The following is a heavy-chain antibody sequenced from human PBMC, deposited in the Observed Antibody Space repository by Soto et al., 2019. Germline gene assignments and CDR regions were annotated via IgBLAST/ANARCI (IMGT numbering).Heavy chain of an antibody. CDR1: GFTFSNAW. Sequence: EVQLVESGGGLVKPGGSLRLSCAASGFTFSNAWMNWVRQAPGKGLEWVGRIKSKTDGGTTDYAAPVKGRVTISRDDSKNTLYLQMNSLKTEDTAVYYCTTGVPDDWNLDYWGQGTLVTVSS. V-gene: IGHV3-15*07. D-gene: IGHD1-1*01. J-gene: IGHJ4*02. CDR3: TTGVPDDWNLDY. CDR2: IKSKTDGGTT.